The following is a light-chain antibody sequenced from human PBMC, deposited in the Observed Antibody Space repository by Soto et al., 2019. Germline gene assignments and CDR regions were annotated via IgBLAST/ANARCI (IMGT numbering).Light chain of an antibody. CDR3: QSYDSSLSAL. V-gene: IGLV1-40*01. CDR2: GNS. CDR1: SSNIGAGYD. Sequence: HSVLTQPPSVSGAPGQRVTISCTGSSSNIGAGYDVHWYQQLPGTAPKLLIYGNSNRPSGVPDRFSGSKSGTSASLAITGLQAEDEAVYYCQSYDSSLSALFGGGTKLTVL. J-gene: IGLJ3*02.